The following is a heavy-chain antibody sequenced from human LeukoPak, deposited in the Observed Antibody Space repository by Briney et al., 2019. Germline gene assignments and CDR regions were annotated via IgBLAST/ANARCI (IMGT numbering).Heavy chain of an antibody. D-gene: IGHD3-22*01. CDR2: IYHSGST. V-gene: IGHV4-31*03. Sequence: PSETLSLTCTVSGGSISSGGYYWSWIRQHPGKGLEWIGYIYHSGSTYYNPSLKSRVTISVDTSKNQFSLKLSSVTAADTAVYYCARATYYYDSSGYYSPPHFDYWGQGTLVTVSS. CDR3: ARATYYYDSSGYYSPPHFDY. J-gene: IGHJ4*02. CDR1: GGSISSGGYY.